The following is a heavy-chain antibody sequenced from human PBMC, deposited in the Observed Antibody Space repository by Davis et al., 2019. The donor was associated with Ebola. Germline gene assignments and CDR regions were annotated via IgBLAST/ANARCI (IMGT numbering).Heavy chain of an antibody. V-gene: IGHV3-11*01. CDR1: GFNFGDYY. D-gene: IGHD3-22*01. J-gene: IGHJ6*02. Sequence: LKISCAASGFNFGDYYMSWIRQAPGKGLEWVSHISGSGANTYYADSVKGRFTISRDNAKKSLHLQVNILRAEDTALYYCARTRWDYFDSSGYYDYYYGMDVWGQGTTVTVSS. CDR3: ARTRWDYFDSSGYYDYYYGMDV. CDR2: ISGSGANT.